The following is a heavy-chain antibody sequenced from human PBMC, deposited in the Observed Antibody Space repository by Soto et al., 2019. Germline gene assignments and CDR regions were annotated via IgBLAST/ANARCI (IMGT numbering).Heavy chain of an antibody. CDR3: ATDDYYDSSGYYPARVNWFDT. V-gene: IGHV1-69*06. J-gene: IGHJ5*02. D-gene: IGHD3-22*01. Sequence: ASVKVSCKASGGTFSSYAISWVRQAPGQGLEWMGGIIPIFGTANYAQKFQGRVTITADKSTSTAYMELSSLRSEDTAVYYCATDDYYDSSGYYPARVNWFDTWGQGTLVTVS. CDR2: IIPIFGTA. CDR1: GGTFSSYA.